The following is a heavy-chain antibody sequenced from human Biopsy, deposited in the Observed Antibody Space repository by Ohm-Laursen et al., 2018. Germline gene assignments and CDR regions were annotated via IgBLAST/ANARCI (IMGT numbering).Heavy chain of an antibody. CDR1: GVSMRSYDVY. CDR2: ALFTGTT. J-gene: IGHJ6*02. Sequence: PSETLSLTCSVSGVSMRSYDVYWNWIRQGPGKGLQWIGTALFTGTTYYNPALRGRLSLSIDTSMKQMTLKLWSVSVADTAVYYCARQTAYAGDMRYGLVVWGPGIKVAVS. V-gene: IGHV4-39*01. CDR3: ARQTAYAGDMRYGLVV. D-gene: IGHD4-23*01.